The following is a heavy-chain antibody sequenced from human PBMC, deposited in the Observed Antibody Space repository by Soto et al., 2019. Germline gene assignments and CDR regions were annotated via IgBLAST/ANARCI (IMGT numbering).Heavy chain of an antibody. Sequence: GGSLRLSCAASGFTFSSYAMSWVRQAPGKGLEWVSAISGSGGSTYYADSVKGRFTISRDNSKNTLYLQMNSLRAEDTAVYYCAKWTHPKLEPTTLFDYWGQGTLVTVSS. J-gene: IGHJ4*02. V-gene: IGHV3-23*01. CDR2: ISGSGGST. D-gene: IGHD1-1*01. CDR1: GFTFSSYA. CDR3: AKWTHPKLEPTTLFDY.